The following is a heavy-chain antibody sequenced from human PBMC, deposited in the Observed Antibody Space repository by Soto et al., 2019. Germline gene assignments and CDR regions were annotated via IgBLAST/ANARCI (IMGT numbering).Heavy chain of an antibody. D-gene: IGHD2-2*01. J-gene: IGHJ5*02. Sequence: QVQLQESGPGLVKPSETLSVTCTVSGGSVSSRSHFWSWIRQPPGGGLQWIGYIFYSGSTNYNPSLKSRATLSVGTSRNPFALRLTSVTAADTAFYYCARYYAGSRSNKIDPWGQGTLVTVSS. CDR2: IFYSGST. V-gene: IGHV4-61*01. CDR3: ARYYAGSRSNKIDP. CDR1: GGSVSSRSHF.